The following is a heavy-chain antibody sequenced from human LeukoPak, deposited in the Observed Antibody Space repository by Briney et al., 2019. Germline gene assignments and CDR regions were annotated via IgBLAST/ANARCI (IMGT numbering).Heavy chain of an antibody. D-gene: IGHD3-3*01. Sequence: GASVKVSCKASGYTFTSYGISWVRQAPGQGLEWMGWISAYNGNTNYAQKLQGRVTMTTDTSTSTAYMELRSLRSDDTAVYYCARSITIFGVVIHNWFDPWGQGTLVTVSS. V-gene: IGHV1-18*01. J-gene: IGHJ5*02. CDR2: ISAYNGNT. CDR3: ARSITIFGVVIHNWFDP. CDR1: GYTFTSYG.